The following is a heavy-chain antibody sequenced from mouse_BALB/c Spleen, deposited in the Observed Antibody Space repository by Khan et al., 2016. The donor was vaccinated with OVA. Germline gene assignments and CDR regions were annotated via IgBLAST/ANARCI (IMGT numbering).Heavy chain of an antibody. V-gene: IGHV1-31*01. CDR3: TRLRLNNWFAY. CDR1: GYSFTTYY. CDR2: IDPFNGNT. J-gene: IGHJ3*01. Sequence: VQLQQSGPELMKPGTSVNISCKASGYSFTTYYIHWVKLSHGKSLEWIGYIDPFNGNTNYNQKFKAKATLTVDRSSSTAYMHLSSLTSEDSAVFYCTRLRLNNWFAYWGQGTLVTVSA. D-gene: IGHD1-3*01.